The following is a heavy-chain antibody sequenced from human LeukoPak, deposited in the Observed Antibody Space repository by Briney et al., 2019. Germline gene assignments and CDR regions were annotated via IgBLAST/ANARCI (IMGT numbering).Heavy chain of an antibody. CDR3: AELGITMIGGV. Sequence: GGSLRLSCAASEFTFSSYWMSWVRQAPGKGLEWVANIKQDGSEKYYVDSVKGRFTISRDNAKNSLYLQMNSLRAEDTAVYYRAELGITMIGGVWGKGTTVTISS. CDR2: IKQDGSEK. J-gene: IGHJ6*04. D-gene: IGHD3-10*02. V-gene: IGHV3-7*01. CDR1: EFTFSSYW.